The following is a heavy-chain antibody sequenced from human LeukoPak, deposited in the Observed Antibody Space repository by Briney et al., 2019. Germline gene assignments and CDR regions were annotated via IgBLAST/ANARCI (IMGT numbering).Heavy chain of an antibody. Sequence: ASVKVSCKASGYTFTGYYMHWVRLAPGQGLEWMGWINPNSGGTNYAQKFQGRVTMTRDTSISTAYMELSRLRSDDTAVYYCAREERILGYCSGGSCYPVNLVDYWGQGTLVTVSS. D-gene: IGHD2-15*01. CDR3: AREERILGYCSGGSCYPVNLVDY. CDR2: INPNSGGT. CDR1: GYTFTGYY. J-gene: IGHJ4*02. V-gene: IGHV1-2*02.